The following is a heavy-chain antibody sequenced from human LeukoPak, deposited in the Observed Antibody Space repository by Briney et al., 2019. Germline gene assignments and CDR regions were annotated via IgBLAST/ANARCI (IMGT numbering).Heavy chain of an antibody. Sequence: PSETLSLTCTVSGGSISSSSYYWGWIRQPPGKGLEWIGSIYYSGSTYYNPSLKSRVTISIDTSKNQFSLKLSSVTAADTAVYYCARLGPAVVPAAAMGDYYYYMDVWGKGTTVTVSS. J-gene: IGHJ6*03. CDR1: GGSISSSSYY. D-gene: IGHD2-2*01. CDR2: IYYSGST. V-gene: IGHV4-39*07. CDR3: ARLGPAVVPAAAMGDYYYYMDV.